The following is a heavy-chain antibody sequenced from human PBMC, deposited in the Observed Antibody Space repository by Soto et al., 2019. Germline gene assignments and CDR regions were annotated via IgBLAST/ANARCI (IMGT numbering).Heavy chain of an antibody. D-gene: IGHD3-10*01. CDR3: ARDRGVVVLISASLDY. CDR1: GFTFSNYG. Sequence: GGSLRLSCAASGFTFSNYGMHWVRQAPGKGLEWVAAIWYDGSNKYYVDSVKGRFTISRDNSKNTLYLQMNSLRAEDTAVYYCARDRGVVVLISASLDYWGQGVLVTVSS. V-gene: IGHV3-33*01. CDR2: IWYDGSNK. J-gene: IGHJ4*02.